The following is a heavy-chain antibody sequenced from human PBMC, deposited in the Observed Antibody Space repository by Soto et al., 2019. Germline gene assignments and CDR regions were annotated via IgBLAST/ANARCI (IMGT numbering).Heavy chain of an antibody. V-gene: IGHV2-26*01. J-gene: IGHJ2*01. CDR1: GFSLSNARMG. CDR3: ARSTAGPGYINWFFDL. CDR2: VFSDDQK. Sequence: QVTLKESGPVLVKPTETLTLTCIVSGFSLSNARMGVSWIRQPPGKALEWLAHVFSDDQKSYSTSLRSRLTISKAASKSLVVLTMTNVDPVDTATYYCARSTAGPGYINWFFDLWGRGTLVTVSS. D-gene: IGHD5-12*01.